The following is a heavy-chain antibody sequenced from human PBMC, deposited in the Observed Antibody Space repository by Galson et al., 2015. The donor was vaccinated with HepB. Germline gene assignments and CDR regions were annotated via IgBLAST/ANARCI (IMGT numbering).Heavy chain of an antibody. J-gene: IGHJ3*02. CDR2: IKQDGSEK. Sequence: SLRLSCAASGFTFSSYWMSWVRQAPGKGLEWVANIKQDGSEKYYVDSVKGRFTISRDNAKNSLYLQMNSLRAEDTAVYYCAGYGSGSSNDAFDIWGQGTMVTVSS. CDR3: AGYGSGSSNDAFDI. V-gene: IGHV3-7*03. CDR1: GFTFSSYW. D-gene: IGHD3-10*01.